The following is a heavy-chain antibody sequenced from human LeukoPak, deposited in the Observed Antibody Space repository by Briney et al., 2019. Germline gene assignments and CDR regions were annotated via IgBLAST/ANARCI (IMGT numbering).Heavy chain of an antibody. J-gene: IGHJ4*02. V-gene: IGHV3-48*02. D-gene: IGHD3-10*01. Sequence: GGSLRLSCAASGFTFRSYGMHWVRQAPGKGLEWVSYISSSSSAMYYADSMKGRFTISRDNAKNSLYLQMNNLRDEDTAVYYCARGSGNSFDYWGQGALVTVSS. CDR1: GFTFRSYG. CDR2: ISSSSSAM. CDR3: ARGSGNSFDY.